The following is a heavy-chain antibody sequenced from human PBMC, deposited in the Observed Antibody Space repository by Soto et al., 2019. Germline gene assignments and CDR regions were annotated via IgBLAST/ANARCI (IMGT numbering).Heavy chain of an antibody. V-gene: IGHV1-69*06. D-gene: IGHD6-6*01. Sequence: GASVKVSCKASGGTFSSYAISWVRQAPGQGLEWMGGFIPIFGTANYAQKFQGSVTITADKSTSTAYMELSSLRSEDTAVYYCARDLGSNWYSSSGGMDVSGQGTTVTVS. CDR1: GGTFSSYA. CDR3: ARDLGSNWYSSSGGMDV. J-gene: IGHJ6*02. CDR2: FIPIFGTA.